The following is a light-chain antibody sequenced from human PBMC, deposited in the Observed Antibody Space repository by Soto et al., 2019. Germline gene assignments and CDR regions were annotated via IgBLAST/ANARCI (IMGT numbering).Light chain of an antibody. CDR1: QSFSTN. V-gene: IGKV3-15*01. Sequence: EIVLTQSPGTLSLSPGESATLSCRASQSFSTNYLAWYQHKAGQAPRLLIYGASTRATGIPARFSGSGSGTEFTLTISSLQSEDFAVYYCQQYNNWPLTFGGGTKVEIK. CDR2: GAS. CDR3: QQYNNWPLT. J-gene: IGKJ4*01.